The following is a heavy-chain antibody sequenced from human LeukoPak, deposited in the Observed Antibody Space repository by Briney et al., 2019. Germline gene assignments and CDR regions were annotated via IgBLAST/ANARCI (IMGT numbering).Heavy chain of an antibody. CDR2: IYHSGST. V-gene: IGHV4-38-2*01. D-gene: IGHD2-2*01. J-gene: IGHJ4*02. CDR1: GYSISSGYY. Sequence: SGTLSLTCAVSGYSISSGYYWGWIRQPPGKGLEWIGSIYHSGSTYYNPSLKSRVTISVDTSKNQFSLKLSSVTAADTAVYYCARLTYCSSTSCYGGELDYWGQGTLVTVSS. CDR3: ARLTYCSSTSCYGGELDY.